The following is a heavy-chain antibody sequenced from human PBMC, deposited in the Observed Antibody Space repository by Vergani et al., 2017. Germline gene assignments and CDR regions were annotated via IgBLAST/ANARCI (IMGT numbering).Heavy chain of an antibody. CDR2: IYYSGIT. CDR3: ASDQHTYYYDSRPFDL. CDR1: GGSISSSSYY. Sequence: QLQLQESGPGLVKPSETLSLTCTVSGGSISSSSYYWGWIRQPPGKGLEWIGSIYYSGITYYNPYLKSRVTISVDTSKNQFSLKLGSVTAADTAVYYCASDQHTYYYDSRPFDLWGRGTLVTVSS. V-gene: IGHV4-39*07. D-gene: IGHD3-22*01. J-gene: IGHJ2*01.